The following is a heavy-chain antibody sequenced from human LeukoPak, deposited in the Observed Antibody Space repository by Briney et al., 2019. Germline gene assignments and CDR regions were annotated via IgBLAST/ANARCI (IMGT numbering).Heavy chain of an antibody. J-gene: IGHJ1*01. V-gene: IGHV1-3*01. CDR2: INAGNGNT. CDR3: ARGLRYFDWTEYFQH. Sequence: ASVKVSCKASGGTFSSYAISWVRQAPGQGLEWMGWINAGNGNTKYSQKFQGRVTITRDTSASTAYMELSSLRSEDTAVYYCARGLRYFDWTEYFQHWGQGTLVTVSS. CDR1: GGTFSSYA. D-gene: IGHD3-9*01.